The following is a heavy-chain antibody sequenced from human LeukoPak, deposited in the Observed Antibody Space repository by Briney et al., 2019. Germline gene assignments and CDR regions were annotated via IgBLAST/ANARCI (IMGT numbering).Heavy chain of an antibody. Sequence: GGSLRLSCAASGLTFSSYGMHWVRQAPGKGLEWVAVIWYDGSNKYYADSVKGRFTISRDNSKNTLYLQMNSLRAEDTAVYYCARDQDTSVVTATLPDYFDYWGQGTLVTVSS. CDR2: IWYDGSNK. CDR3: ARDQDTSVVTATLPDYFDY. CDR1: GLTFSSYG. J-gene: IGHJ4*02. V-gene: IGHV3-33*01. D-gene: IGHD2-21*02.